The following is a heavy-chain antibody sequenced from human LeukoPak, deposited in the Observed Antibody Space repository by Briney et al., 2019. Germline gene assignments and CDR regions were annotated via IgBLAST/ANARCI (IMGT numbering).Heavy chain of an antibody. D-gene: IGHD4-4*01. CDR3: ARSDYSKYAFDI. CDR1: GFTFSSYS. J-gene: IGHJ3*02. CDR2: ISSSSSSTI. Sequence: PGGSLRLSCAASGFTFSSYSMNWVRQAPGKGLEWVSYISSSSSSTIYYADSVKGRFTISRDNAKNSLYLQMNSLRAEDTAVYYCARSDYSKYAFDIWGQGTMVTVSS. V-gene: IGHV3-48*01.